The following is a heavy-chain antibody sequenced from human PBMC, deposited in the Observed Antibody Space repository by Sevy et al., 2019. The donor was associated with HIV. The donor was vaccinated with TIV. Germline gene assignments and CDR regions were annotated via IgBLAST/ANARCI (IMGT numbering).Heavy chain of an antibody. CDR3: ARDRKDPYYYDSSGYAPYFDY. CDR1: GFTFSSYV. D-gene: IGHD3-22*01. J-gene: IGHJ4*02. Sequence: GGSLRLSCAASGFTFSSYVMHWVRQAPGKGLEWVAVISYDGSNKYYADSVKGRFTISRDNSKNTLYLQMNSLRAEDTAVYYCARDRKDPYYYDSSGYAPYFDYWGQGTLVTVSS. V-gene: IGHV3-30*04. CDR2: ISYDGSNK.